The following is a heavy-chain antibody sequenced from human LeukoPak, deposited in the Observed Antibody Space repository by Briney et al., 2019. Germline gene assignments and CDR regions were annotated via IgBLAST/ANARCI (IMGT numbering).Heavy chain of an antibody. D-gene: IGHD5-12*01. J-gene: IGHJ6*03. CDR2: IYPGDSDT. CDR3: ARRDSGYDISSYYMDV. Sequence: GESLKISCKGSGYSFTSYRIGWVRQMPGKGLEGMGIIYPGDSDTRYSTSFQGQVTISADKSISTAYLQWGSLKASDTAMYYCARRDSGYDISSYYMDVWGKGTTVTVSS. V-gene: IGHV5-51*01. CDR1: GYSFTSYR.